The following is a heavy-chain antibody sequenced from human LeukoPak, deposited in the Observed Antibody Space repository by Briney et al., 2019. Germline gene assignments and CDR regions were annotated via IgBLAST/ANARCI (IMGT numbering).Heavy chain of an antibody. CDR3: AREVTIAARHFDY. CDR2: ISGSGGST. D-gene: IGHD6-6*01. CDR1: GFTFSSYA. V-gene: IGHV3-23*01. Sequence: GGPLRLSCAASGFTFSSYAMSWVRQAPGKGLEWVSAISGSGGSTYYADSVKGRFTISRDNAKNSLYLQMNSLRAEDTAVYYCAREVTIAARHFDYWGQGTLVTVSS. J-gene: IGHJ4*02.